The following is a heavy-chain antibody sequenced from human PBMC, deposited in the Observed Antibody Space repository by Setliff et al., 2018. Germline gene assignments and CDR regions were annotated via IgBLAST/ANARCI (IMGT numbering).Heavy chain of an antibody. CDR3: ARERGYYLDSTNYYYYFDY. CDR2: IMPIFGTT. Sequence: SVKVSCKASGGTFNSFAINWVRQAPGQGLEWMGGIMPIFGTTNYAQRFQGRVTIITDESTSTAYMELSSLRSEDTAVYYCARERGYYLDSTNYYYYFDYWGQGTLVTVSS. CDR1: GGTFNSFA. J-gene: IGHJ4*02. D-gene: IGHD3-22*01. V-gene: IGHV1-69*05.